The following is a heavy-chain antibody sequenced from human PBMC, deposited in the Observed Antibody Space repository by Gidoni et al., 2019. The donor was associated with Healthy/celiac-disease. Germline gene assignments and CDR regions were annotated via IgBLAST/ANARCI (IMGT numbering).Heavy chain of an antibody. D-gene: IGHD6-19*01. V-gene: IGHV3-20*03. CDR2: INWNGGST. Sequence: EVQLVESGGGLVRPGGSLRLSFAAFGSTFVAYGMGWVRQAPGPGLEWVSGINWNGGSTGYADSVKGRFTISRDNAKKSLYLQMNSLRAEDTALYYCARGEQWLDPAGLFDYWGQGTLVTVSS. J-gene: IGHJ4*02. CDR1: GSTFVAYG. CDR3: ARGEQWLDPAGLFDY.